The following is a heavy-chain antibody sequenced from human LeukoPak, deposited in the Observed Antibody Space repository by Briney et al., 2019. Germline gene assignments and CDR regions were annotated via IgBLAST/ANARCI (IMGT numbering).Heavy chain of an antibody. CDR1: GYTFTSYG. CDR3: ARDGPLGSSSSNLDWFDP. V-gene: IGHV1-18*01. CDR2: ISAYNGNT. Sequence: ASVKVSCKASGYTFTSYGISWVRQAPGQGLEWMGWISAYNGNTNYAQKLQGRVTMTTDTSTSTAYMELRSLRSDDTAVYYCARDGPLGSSSSNLDWFDPWGQGTLVTVSS. J-gene: IGHJ5*02. D-gene: IGHD6-13*01.